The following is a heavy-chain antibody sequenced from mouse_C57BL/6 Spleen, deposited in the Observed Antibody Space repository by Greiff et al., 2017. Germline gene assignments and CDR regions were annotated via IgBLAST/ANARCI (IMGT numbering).Heavy chain of an antibody. CDR2: IYPGDGDT. D-gene: IGHD3-2*02. J-gene: IGHJ3*01. V-gene: IGHV1-80*01. CDR1: GYAFSSYW. CDR3: ARGGSSGYSSWFAY. Sequence: VKLMESGADLVKPGASVKISCKASGYAFSSYWMNWVKQRPGKGLEWIGQIYPGDGDTNYNGKFKGKATLTADKSSSTAYMQLSSLTSEDSAVYFCARGGSSGYSSWFAYWGQGTLVTVSA.